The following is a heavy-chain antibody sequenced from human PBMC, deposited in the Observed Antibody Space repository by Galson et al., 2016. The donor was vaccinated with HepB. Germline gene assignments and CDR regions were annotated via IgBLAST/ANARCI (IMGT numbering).Heavy chain of an antibody. CDR3: ARDHARLPTGGDYAAYSYYYGMDV. Sequence: SVKVSCKASGGTFSNSAVSWVRQAPGQGLEWMGGIIPIFGTTNYAQKFQGRVTLTADDSSTTAYMELSSLRSDDTAVYYCARDHARLPTGGDYAAYSYYYGMDVWGQGTTVTVSS. V-gene: IGHV1-69*13. D-gene: IGHD4-17*01. J-gene: IGHJ6*02. CDR2: IIPIFGTT. CDR1: GGTFSNSA.